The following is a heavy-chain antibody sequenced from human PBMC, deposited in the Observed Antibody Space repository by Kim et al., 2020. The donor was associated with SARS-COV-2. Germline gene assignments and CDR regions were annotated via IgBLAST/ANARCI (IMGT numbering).Heavy chain of an antibody. CDR3: AKDIGARGYYGSGSYYNHYYYYGMDV. V-gene: IGHV3-9*01. D-gene: IGHD3-10*01. CDR1: GFTFDDYA. J-gene: IGHJ6*02. CDR2: ISWNSGSI. Sequence: GGSLRLSCAASGFTFDDYAMHWVRQAPGKGLEWVSGISWNSGSIGYADSVKGRFTISRDNAKNSLYLQMNSLRAEDTALYYCAKDIGARGYYGSGSYYNHYYYYGMDVWGQGTTVTVSS.